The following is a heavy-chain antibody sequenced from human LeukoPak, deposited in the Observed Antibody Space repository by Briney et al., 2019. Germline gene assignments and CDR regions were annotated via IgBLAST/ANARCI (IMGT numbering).Heavy chain of an antibody. CDR1: GGXISSYH. D-gene: IGHD5-12*01. V-gene: IGHV4-59*01. CDR2: IYSSGST. Sequence: SETLSLTCTVSGGXISSYHWSWIRQPPGKGLQWIGFIYSSGSTNYNPSLKSRVTISLDTSKNQFSLRVSSVTSADTAVYYCARGNSGYDYAFDIWGQGTMVTVSS. CDR3: ARGNSGYDYAFDI. J-gene: IGHJ3*02.